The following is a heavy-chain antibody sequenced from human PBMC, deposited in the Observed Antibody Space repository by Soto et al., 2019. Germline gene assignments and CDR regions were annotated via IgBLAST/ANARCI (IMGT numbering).Heavy chain of an antibody. CDR3: ARGPRYCSTTTCFSGVTWFDP. J-gene: IGHJ5*02. Sequence: SVKVSCKASGGTFSSYAISWVRQAHGQGLEWMGGIIPILGTANYAQKFQGRVTITADKSTSTAYMELSSLRSEDTAVYYCARGPRYCSTTTCFSGVTWFDPWGQGSLVTVSS. CDR2: IIPILGTA. D-gene: IGHD2-2*01. CDR1: GGTFSSYA. V-gene: IGHV1-69*06.